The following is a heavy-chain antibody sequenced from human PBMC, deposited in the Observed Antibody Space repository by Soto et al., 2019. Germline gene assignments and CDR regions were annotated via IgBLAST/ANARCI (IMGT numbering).Heavy chain of an antibody. V-gene: IGHV3-30-3*01. J-gene: IGHJ6*02. Sequence: LRLSCAASGFTFSSYAMHWVRQAPGKGLEWVAVISYDGSNKYYADSVKGRFTISRDNSKNTLYLQMNSLRAEDTAVYYCARDLTTVPWVHYYYYGMDVWGQGTTVTVSS. CDR1: GFTFSSYA. CDR2: ISYDGSNK. CDR3: ARDLTTVPWVHYYYYGMDV. D-gene: IGHD4-17*01.